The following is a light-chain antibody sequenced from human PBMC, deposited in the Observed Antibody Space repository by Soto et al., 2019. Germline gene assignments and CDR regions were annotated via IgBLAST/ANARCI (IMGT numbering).Light chain of an antibody. V-gene: IGLV2-8*01. CDR1: TSDIGSYNY. Sequence: PPSPGPPEQPAAIPGAGTTSDIGSYNYVSWYQQHPVKAPKLMIYEVSKRPSGVPDRFSGSKSGNTASLTVSGLQAEDEDDYYCSSYAGSNNYVFGSGTKVTVL. CDR2: EVS. CDR3: SSYAGSNNYV. J-gene: IGLJ1*01.